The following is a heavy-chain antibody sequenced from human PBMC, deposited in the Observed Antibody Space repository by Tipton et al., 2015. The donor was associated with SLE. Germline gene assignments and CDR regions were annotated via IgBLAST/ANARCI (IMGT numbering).Heavy chain of an antibody. J-gene: IGHJ3*02. CDR2: IYYSGST. CDR1: GGSISSSSYY. Sequence: LRLSCTVSGGSISSSSYYWGWIRQPPGKGLEWIGSIYYSGSTYYNPSLKSRVTISVDTSKNQFSLKLSSVTAADTAVYYCARDCGGPDAFDIWGQGTMVTVSS. V-gene: IGHV4-39*07. CDR3: ARDCGGPDAFDI. D-gene: IGHD2-21*01.